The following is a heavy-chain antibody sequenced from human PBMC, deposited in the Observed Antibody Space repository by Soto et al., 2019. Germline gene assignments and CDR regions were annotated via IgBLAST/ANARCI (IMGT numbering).Heavy chain of an antibody. CDR2: IYHSGST. CDR3: AASYYGILAGYFVFDL. D-gene: IGHD3-9*01. J-gene: IGHJ3*01. Sequence: WVRQPPGKGLEWIGYIYHSGSTSYNPSLKSRVTMSMDTSKNQFSLNLSSVTAADTAVDFCAASYYGILAGYFVFDLSAHGTMVTVSS. V-gene: IGHV4-59*12.